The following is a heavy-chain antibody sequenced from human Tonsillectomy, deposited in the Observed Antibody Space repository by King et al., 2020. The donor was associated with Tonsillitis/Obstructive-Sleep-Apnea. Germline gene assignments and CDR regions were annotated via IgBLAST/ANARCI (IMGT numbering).Heavy chain of an antibody. Sequence: QLQESGPGLVKPSETLSLTCTVSGGSISSYYWSWIRQPPGKGLEWIGYIYYSGSTNYNPSLKSRVTISVDTSKKQFSLKLSSVTAADTAVYYCARAPLSYCSSTSCYSGWFDPWGQGTLVTVSS. CDR2: IYYSGST. V-gene: IGHV4-59*01. CDR1: GGSISSYY. D-gene: IGHD2-2*02. J-gene: IGHJ5*02. CDR3: ARAPLSYCSSTSCYSGWFDP.